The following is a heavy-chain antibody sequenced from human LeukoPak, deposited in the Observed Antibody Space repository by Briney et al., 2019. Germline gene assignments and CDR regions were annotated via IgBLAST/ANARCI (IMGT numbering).Heavy chain of an antibody. D-gene: IGHD6-19*01. Sequence: GGSLRLSCAASGFAFNFYVITWVRQAPGKGLEWISFTTGNGVSTYYADSVKGRFSISRGNSKNTLDLQMNSLGAEDTAVYYCARGSRVPVAGGLYFHGMEVWGQGTTVTVSS. CDR2: TTGNGVST. J-gene: IGHJ6*02. CDR1: GFAFNFYV. V-gene: IGHV3-23*01. CDR3: ARGSRVPVAGGLYFHGMEV.